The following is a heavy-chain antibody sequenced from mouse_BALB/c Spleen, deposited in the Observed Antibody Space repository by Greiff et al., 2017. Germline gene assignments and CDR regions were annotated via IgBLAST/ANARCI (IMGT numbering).Heavy chain of an antibody. Sequence: DLVKPGASVKLSCKASGYTFTSYWINWIKQRPGQGLEWIGRIAPGSGSTYYNEMFKGKATLTVDTSSSTAYIQLSSLSSEDSAVYFCAREAYGNSFDYWGQGTTRTVAS. CDR2: IAPGSGST. CDR1: GYTFTSYW. D-gene: IGHD2-1*01. CDR3: AREAYGNSFDY. V-gene: IGHV1S41*01. J-gene: IGHJ2*01.